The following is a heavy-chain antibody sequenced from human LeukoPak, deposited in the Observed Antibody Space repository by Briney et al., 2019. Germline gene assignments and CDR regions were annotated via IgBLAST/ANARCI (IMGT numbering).Heavy chain of an antibody. V-gene: IGHV4-39*01. J-gene: IGHJ4*02. D-gene: IGHD2-15*01. CDR2: IYYSGST. Sequence: PSETLSLTCTVSGGSISSSSHYWGWIRQPPGKGLEWIGSIYYSGSTSYNPSLKSRVTISVDTSKNQFSLKLSSVTAADTAVYYCARHESIVVVVAARGFDYWGQGTLVTVSS. CDR3: ARHESIVVVVAARGFDY. CDR1: GGSISSSSHY.